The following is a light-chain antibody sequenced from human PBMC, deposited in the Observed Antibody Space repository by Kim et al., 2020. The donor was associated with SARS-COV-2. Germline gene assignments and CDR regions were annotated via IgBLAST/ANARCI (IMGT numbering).Light chain of an antibody. V-gene: IGKV1D-13*01. CDR1: QDITTA. J-gene: IGKJ1*01. CDR3: QQFNNYPRT. CDR2: DVS. Sequence: AIQMTQSPSSLSASVGDRVTITCRASQDITTALAWYQQKPGKTPKLLMYDVSTLESGVPSRFSGSGSGTDFTLTIGSLQPEDFATYYCQQFNNYPRTFGQGTKVDIK.